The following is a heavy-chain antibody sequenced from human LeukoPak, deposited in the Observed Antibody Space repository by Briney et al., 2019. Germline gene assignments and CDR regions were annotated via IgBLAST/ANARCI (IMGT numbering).Heavy chain of an antibody. CDR1: GFTFSSYG. D-gene: IGHD6-13*01. J-gene: IGHJ4*02. CDR2: ISYDGSNK. CDR3: AKDGLYSSSWTGDY. Sequence: PGGSLSLSCAASGFTFSSYGMDWVRQAPGKGLEWVAVISYDGSNKYYADSVKGRFTISRDNSKNTLYLQMNSLRAEDTAVYYCAKDGLYSSSWTGDYWGEGALVTVSS. V-gene: IGHV3-30*18.